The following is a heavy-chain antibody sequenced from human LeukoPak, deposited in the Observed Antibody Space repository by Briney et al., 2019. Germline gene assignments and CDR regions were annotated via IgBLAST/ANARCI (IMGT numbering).Heavy chain of an antibody. CDR1: GGSISSSNW. Sequence: ASETLSLTCAVSGGSISSSNWWSWVRQPPGKGLEWIGEIYHSGSTNYNPSLKSRVTISVDKSKNQFSLKLSSVTAADTAVYYCATYLFRGATHYFDYWGQGILVTVSS. D-gene: IGHD3-10*01. CDR2: IYHSGST. J-gene: IGHJ4*02. CDR3: ATYLFRGATHYFDY. V-gene: IGHV4-4*02.